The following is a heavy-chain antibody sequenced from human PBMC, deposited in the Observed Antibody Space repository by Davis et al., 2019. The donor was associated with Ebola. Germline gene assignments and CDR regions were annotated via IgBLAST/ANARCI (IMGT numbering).Heavy chain of an antibody. Sequence: SGPTLVTPTQTLTLTSTFSGFSLNTYGLVVGWIRQPARKAPEWLALVYWDDHKRYSPSLKSRLSITKDTSKNQVVLTVTNMDHVDTATYYCAKFRTDDAFDVWGPGTMVTVSS. D-gene: IGHD1-1*01. CDR1: GFSLNTYGLV. V-gene: IGHV2-5*02. J-gene: IGHJ3*01. CDR3: AKFRTDDAFDV. CDR2: VYWDDHK.